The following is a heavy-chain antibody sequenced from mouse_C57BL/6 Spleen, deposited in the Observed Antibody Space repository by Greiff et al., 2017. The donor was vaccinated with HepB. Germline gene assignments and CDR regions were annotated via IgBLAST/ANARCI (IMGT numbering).Heavy chain of an antibody. J-gene: IGHJ1*03. V-gene: IGHV7-3*01. CDR3: ARSIYYGNDGGYFDV. D-gene: IGHD2-2*01. Sequence: EVQLVESGGGLVQPGGSLSLSCAASGFTFTDYYMSWVRQPPGKALEWLGFIRNKANGYTTEYSASVKGRFTISRDNSQRILYLQMNALRAEDSATYYCARSIYYGNDGGYFDVWGTGTTVTVSS. CDR2: IRNKANGYTT. CDR1: GFTFTDYY.